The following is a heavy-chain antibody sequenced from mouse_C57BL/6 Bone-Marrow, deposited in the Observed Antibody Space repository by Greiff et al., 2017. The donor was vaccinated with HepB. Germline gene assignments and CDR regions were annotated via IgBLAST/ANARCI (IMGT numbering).Heavy chain of an antibody. V-gene: IGHV5-4*01. CDR1: GFTFSSYA. CDR2: ISDGGSYT. J-gene: IGHJ4*01. CDR3: ARDERTFYYAMDY. Sequence: EVMLVESGGGLVKPGGSLKLSCAASGFTFSSYAMSWVRQTPEKRLEWVATISDGGSYTYYPDNVKGRFTISRDNAKNNLYLQMSQLKSEDTAMYYCARDERTFYYAMDYWGQGTSVTVSS.